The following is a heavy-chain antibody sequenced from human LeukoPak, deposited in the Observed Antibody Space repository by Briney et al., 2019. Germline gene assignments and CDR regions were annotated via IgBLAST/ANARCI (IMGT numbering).Heavy chain of an antibody. Sequence: ASVTVSCKASGYTFTGHNIHWVRQAPGQGLEWMGLINPNSCGTHYGQKFQGRVTMARDTSISTAYMELSSLTSDDTAVYLCARDVSGSYDSWGQGTLVTVSS. CDR3: ARDVSGSYDS. V-gene: IGHV1-2*02. D-gene: IGHD1-26*01. J-gene: IGHJ5*01. CDR2: INPNSCGT. CDR1: GYTFTGHN.